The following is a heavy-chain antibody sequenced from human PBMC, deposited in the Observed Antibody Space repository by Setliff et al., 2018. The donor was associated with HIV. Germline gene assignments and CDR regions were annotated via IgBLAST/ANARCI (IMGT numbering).Heavy chain of an antibody. V-gene: IGHV4-39*07. D-gene: IGHD5-12*01. Sequence: PSETLSLTCSVSGDSISTNSYFWGWVRQPPGKGLEWIGSIFYSGTTYYNPSLKSRVTMSVDTSKNQFSLRLNSVTAADTALYYCARALRDGSTDAFDIWGQGTMVTV. CDR3: ARALRDGSTDAFDI. CDR1: GDSISTNSYF. CDR2: IFYSGTT. J-gene: IGHJ3*02.